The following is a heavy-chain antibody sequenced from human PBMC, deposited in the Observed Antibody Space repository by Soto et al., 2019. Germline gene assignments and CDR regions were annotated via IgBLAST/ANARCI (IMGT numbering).Heavy chain of an antibody. CDR1: GYTFSTYA. D-gene: IGHD5-12*01. J-gene: IGHJ4*02. CDR2: INSNGGST. V-gene: IGHV3-64*01. CDR3: ARAPGYSGYDALDY. Sequence: LRLSCAASGYTFSTYAMHWVRQAPGKGLEYVSVINSNGGSTFYANSVKGRFTISRDNSKNTLYLQMGSLRVEDTGVYYCARAPGYSGYDALDYWGQGTLVTVSS.